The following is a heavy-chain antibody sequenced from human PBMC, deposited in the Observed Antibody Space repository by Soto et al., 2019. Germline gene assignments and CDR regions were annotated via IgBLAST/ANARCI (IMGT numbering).Heavy chain of an antibody. Sequence: GGSLRLSCAASGFTFSSYAMSWVRQAPGKGLEWVSAISGSGGSTYYADSVKGRFTISRDNSTNTLYLQMNSLRAEDTAVYYFEKDARVLLGAAAMYDPWGQGTLVTVCS. V-gene: IGHV3-23*01. CDR3: EKDARVLLGAAAMYDP. D-gene: IGHD2-2*01. J-gene: IGHJ5*02. CDR1: GFTFSSYA. CDR2: ISGSGGST.